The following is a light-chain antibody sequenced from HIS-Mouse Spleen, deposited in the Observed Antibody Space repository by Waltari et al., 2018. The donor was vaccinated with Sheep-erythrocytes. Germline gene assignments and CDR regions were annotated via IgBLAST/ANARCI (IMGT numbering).Light chain of an antibody. CDR2: AAS. CDR1: QSISSY. CDR3: QQSYSTPQFT. J-gene: IGKJ3*01. V-gene: IGKV1-39*01. Sequence: DIQMTQSPSSLSASVGDRVTITCQSSQSISSYLNWYQQIPGKAPKLLIYAASSLQSGVPSRFSGSGSGTDFTLTISSLQPEDFATYYCQQSYSTPQFTFGPGTKVDIK.